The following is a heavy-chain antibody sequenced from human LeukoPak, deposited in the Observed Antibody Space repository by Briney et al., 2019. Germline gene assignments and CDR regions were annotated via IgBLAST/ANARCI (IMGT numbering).Heavy chain of an antibody. J-gene: IGHJ4*02. D-gene: IGHD3-3*01. CDR2: IFYSGST. CDR1: GGSISSYY. CDR3: ASSFSDDFWSGHF. V-gene: IGHV4-59*01. Sequence: SETLSLACTVSGGSISSYYWSWIRQPPGKGLEWIGFIFYSGSTNYNPSLRSRVTISADKSKNQFSLKLTSVTAADTAVYYCASSFSDDFWSGHFWGQGTLVTVSS.